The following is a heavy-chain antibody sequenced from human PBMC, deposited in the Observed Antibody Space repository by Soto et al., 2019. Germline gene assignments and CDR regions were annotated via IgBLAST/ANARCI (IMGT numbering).Heavy chain of an antibody. V-gene: IGHV4-39*01. CDR1: GGSISSSSYY. CDR2: IYYSGST. J-gene: IGHJ4*02. Sequence: ETLSLTCTVSGGSISSSSYYWGWIRQPPGKDLEWIGSIYYSGSTYYNPSLKSRVTISVDTSKNQFSLKLTSVTAADTAVYYCARGFRPFDSWGQGTLVTVSS. CDR3: ARGFRPFDS. D-gene: IGHD3-10*01.